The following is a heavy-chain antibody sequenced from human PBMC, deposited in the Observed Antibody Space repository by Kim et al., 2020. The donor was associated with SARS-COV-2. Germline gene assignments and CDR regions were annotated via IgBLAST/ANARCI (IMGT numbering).Heavy chain of an antibody. Sequence: SETLSLTCAVSGGSISSSNWWSWVRQPPGKGLEWIGEIYHSGSTNYNPSLKSRVTISVDKSKNQFSLKLSSVTAADTAVYYCARSRGGIAVAGRNWFDPWGQGTLVTVSS. J-gene: IGHJ5*02. CDR3: ARSRGGIAVAGRNWFDP. CDR2: IYHSGST. D-gene: IGHD6-19*01. V-gene: IGHV4-4*02. CDR1: GGSISSSNW.